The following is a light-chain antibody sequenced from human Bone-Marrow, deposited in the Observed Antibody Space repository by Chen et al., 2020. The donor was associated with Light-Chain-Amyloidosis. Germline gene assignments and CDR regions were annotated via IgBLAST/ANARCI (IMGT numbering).Light chain of an antibody. J-gene: IGLJ3*02. V-gene: IGLV6-57*01. CDR1: SGSIATNY. CDR2: EDD. CDR3: QSYQGSSQGV. Sequence: NFMLTQPHSVSESQGKTVIISCTRSSGSIATNYVQWYQQRPGSSPATVIYEDDQRPSGVLERVSGSIDRTANAASHTSCRQKTEDEADYYCQSYQGSSQGVFGGGTKLTVL.